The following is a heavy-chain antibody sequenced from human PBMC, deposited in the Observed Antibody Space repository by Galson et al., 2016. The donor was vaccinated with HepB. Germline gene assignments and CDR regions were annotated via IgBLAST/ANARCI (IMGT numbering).Heavy chain of an antibody. CDR1: GFIFSGYG. CDR3: ARRHEYCPPGGCSVDY. D-gene: IGHD2/OR15-2a*01. Sequence: SLRLSYAASGFIFSGYGMHWVRPPPAKGLESVAADSMSLRRKFSADSAKCRFTISRDTSNTLLFLQMSGLTEDDPAVYYCARRHEYCPPGGCSVDYWGQGTLVSVSS. CDR2: DSMSLRRK. J-gene: IGHJ4*02. V-gene: IGHV3-30*03.